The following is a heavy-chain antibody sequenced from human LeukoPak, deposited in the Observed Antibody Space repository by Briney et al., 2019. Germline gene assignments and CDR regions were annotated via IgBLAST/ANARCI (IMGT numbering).Heavy chain of an antibody. CDR2: ISSSSSTI. V-gene: IGHV3-48*04. D-gene: IGHD2-2*02. Sequence: GGSLRLSCAASGFTFSSYSMNWVRQAPGKGLEWVSYISSSSSTIYYADSVKGRFTISRDNAKSSLYLQMNSLRAEDTAVYYCAREPDCSSTSCYTFNDYWGQGTLVTVSS. J-gene: IGHJ4*02. CDR1: GFTFSSYS. CDR3: AREPDCSSTSCYTFNDY.